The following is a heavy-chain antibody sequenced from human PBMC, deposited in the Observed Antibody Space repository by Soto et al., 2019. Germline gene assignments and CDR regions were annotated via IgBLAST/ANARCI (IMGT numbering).Heavy chain of an antibody. CDR3: ARPLRDRNYYYGLAV. V-gene: IGHV1-69*01. D-gene: IGHD3-22*01. CDR1: GGTFSKYA. CDR2: TIPMFGTP. Sequence: QVQLVQSGAEVLQPGASVRVSCKASGGTFSKYAFSWVRQAPGQGLEWLGGTIPMFGTPNYAQKFQGRVAISADESTATVYMELRSLRSEDTAVYFCARPLRDRNYYYGLAVWGQGTTVTVSS. J-gene: IGHJ6*02.